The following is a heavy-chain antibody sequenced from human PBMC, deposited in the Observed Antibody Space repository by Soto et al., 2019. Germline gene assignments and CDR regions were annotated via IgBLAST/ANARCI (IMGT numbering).Heavy chain of an antibody. CDR3: ARDLEFRDGNISHLDY. CDR1: GGTFRNHV. CDR2: IIPIIGTP. D-gene: IGHD3-10*01. V-gene: IGHV1-69*13. Sequence: ASVKVSCKASGGTFRNHVFNWVRQAPGQGLEWMGGIIPIIGTPNYAQKFQGRVTITADASTSTVYLEVSSMRSQDTAVYYCARDLEFRDGNISHLDYWGQGTLVTVSS. J-gene: IGHJ4*02.